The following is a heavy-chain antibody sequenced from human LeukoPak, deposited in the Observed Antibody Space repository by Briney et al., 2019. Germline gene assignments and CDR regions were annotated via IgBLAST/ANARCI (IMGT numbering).Heavy chain of an antibody. J-gene: IGHJ2*01. V-gene: IGHV4-59*01. Sequence: SETLSLTCTVSGGSISSYYWSWIRQPPGKGLEWIGYIYYSGSTNYNPSLKSRVTISVDTSKNQFSLKLGSVTAADTAVYYCARDQLGYWYFDLWGRGTLVTVSS. CDR3: ARDQLGYWYFDL. CDR1: GGSISSYY. D-gene: IGHD6-6*01. CDR2: IYYSGST.